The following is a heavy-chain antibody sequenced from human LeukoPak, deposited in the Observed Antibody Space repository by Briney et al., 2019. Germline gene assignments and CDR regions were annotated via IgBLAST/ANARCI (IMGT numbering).Heavy chain of an antibody. CDR2: ISSSSSTI. CDR1: GFTFSSYS. V-gene: IGHV3-48*01. J-gene: IGHJ6*02. D-gene: IGHD3-22*01. Sequence: GGSLRLSCAASGFTFSSYSMNWVRQAPGKGLEWVSYISSSSSTIYYADSVKGRFTISRDNAKNSLYLQMNSLRAEDTAVYYCARVSPYYYDSSGYYYPLPYYGMDVWGQGTTVTVSS. CDR3: ARVSPYYYDSSGYYYPLPYYGMDV.